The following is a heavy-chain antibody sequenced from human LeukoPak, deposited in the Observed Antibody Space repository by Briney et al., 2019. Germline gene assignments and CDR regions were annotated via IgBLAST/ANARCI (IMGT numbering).Heavy chain of an antibody. Sequence: ASVKVSCKTSGYTFTSYYMHWVRQAPGQGLEWMGIINPSGGSTNYAQKFQGRVTMTRDTSISTAYMELSRLRSDDTAVYYCARVIWNDVPYYYYYMDVWGKGTTVTVSS. J-gene: IGHJ6*03. CDR3: ARVIWNDVPYYYYYMDV. CDR2: INPSGGST. D-gene: IGHD1-1*01. V-gene: IGHV1-46*01. CDR1: GYTFTSYY.